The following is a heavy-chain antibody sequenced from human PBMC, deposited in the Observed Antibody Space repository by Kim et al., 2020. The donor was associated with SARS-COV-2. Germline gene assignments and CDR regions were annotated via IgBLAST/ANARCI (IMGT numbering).Heavy chain of an antibody. CDR2: VNSNGDGT. J-gene: IGHJ4*02. CDR1: GFSFSTFN. V-gene: IGHV3-64D*06. CDR3: VKVAYSERSYYFDY. Sequence: GGSLRLSCSASGFSFSTFNMHWVRQAPGKGLEYVAAVNSNGDGTYYPDSVKGRFTVSRDNSRNTLVLQMSSLRPEDTAMYYCVKVAYSERSYYFDYWGQGTLVTVSS. D-gene: IGHD4-4*01.